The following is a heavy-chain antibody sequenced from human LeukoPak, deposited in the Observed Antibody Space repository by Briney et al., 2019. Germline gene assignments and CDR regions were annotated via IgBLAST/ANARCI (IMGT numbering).Heavy chain of an antibody. J-gene: IGHJ4*02. Sequence: ASVKVSCKVSGYTLTELSMHWVRQAPGKGLEWVGGFDPEDGETIYAQKFQGRVTMTEDTSTDTAYMELSSLRSEDTAVYYCVAIGLYSSSWSHYFDYWGQGTLVTVSS. D-gene: IGHD6-13*01. V-gene: IGHV1-24*01. CDR3: VAIGLYSSSWSHYFDY. CDR1: GYTLTELS. CDR2: FDPEDGET.